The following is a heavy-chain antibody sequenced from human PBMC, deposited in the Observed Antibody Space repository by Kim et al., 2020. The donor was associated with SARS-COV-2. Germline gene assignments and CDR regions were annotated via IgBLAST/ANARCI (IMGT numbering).Heavy chain of an antibody. J-gene: IGHJ6*02. V-gene: IGHV3-23*01. Sequence: KGRCTLTRDNSKNTLYMQMNSLRAADTAVYYCAKPQRGSSWYYYYYGMDVWGQGTTVTVSS. D-gene: IGHD6-13*01. CDR3: AKPQRGSSWYYYYYGMDV.